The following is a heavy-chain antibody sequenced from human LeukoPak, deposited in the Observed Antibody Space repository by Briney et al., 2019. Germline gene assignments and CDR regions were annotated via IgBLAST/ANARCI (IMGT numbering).Heavy chain of an antibody. Sequence: PGGSLRLSCAASGFTFSDYYMSWIRQAPGKGLEWVSYISSSSSYTNYADSVKGRFTITRDNAKNSLYLQMNSLRAEDTAVYYCARDTCDDSNGYSPYWGQGTLVTVSS. D-gene: IGHD3-22*01. V-gene: IGHV3-11*06. J-gene: IGHJ4*02. CDR2: ISSSSSYT. CDR1: GFTFSDYY. CDR3: ARDTCDDSNGYSPY.